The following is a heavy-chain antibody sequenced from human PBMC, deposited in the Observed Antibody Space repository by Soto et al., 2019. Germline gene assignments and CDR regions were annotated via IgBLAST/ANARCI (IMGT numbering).Heavy chain of an antibody. CDR2: IIPIFGTA. CDR3: GSYLDYDSSGHFDD. Sequence: SVKVSCKASGVTFSSYAISWLRPDHGQGLEWMGGIIPIFGTANYAQKFQGRVTITTEESRSTAYKELRSLRSENTAQHYCGSYLDYDSSGHFDDVSPGTVVTVPS. D-gene: IGHD3-22*01. CDR1: GVTFSSYA. V-gene: IGHV1-69*05. J-gene: IGHJ4*02.